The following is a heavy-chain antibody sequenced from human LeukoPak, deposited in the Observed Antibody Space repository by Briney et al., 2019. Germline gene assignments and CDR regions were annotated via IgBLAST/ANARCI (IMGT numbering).Heavy chain of an antibody. J-gene: IGHJ2*01. CDR3: ARLPNYYGSGTADRYFDL. D-gene: IGHD3-10*01. CDR2: ISSSGSTI. Sequence: GGSLRLSCAASGFTFSDYYMSWIRQAPGKGLEGVSYISSSGSTIYYADSMKGRFTISRDNAKNSLYLQMNSLRAKDTAVYYCARLPNYYGSGTADRYFDLWGRGTLVTVSS. CDR1: GFTFSDYY. V-gene: IGHV3-11*01.